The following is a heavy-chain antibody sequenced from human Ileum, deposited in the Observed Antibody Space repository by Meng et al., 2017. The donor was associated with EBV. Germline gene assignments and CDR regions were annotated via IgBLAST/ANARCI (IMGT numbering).Heavy chain of an antibody. CDR3: ARGYSSGWYYFDS. D-gene: IGHD6-19*01. CDR1: GGSISSGDYY. J-gene: IGHJ4*02. CDR2: IYNSGST. Sequence: GQLQESGPGLVKPSQTLSLTCTVSGGSISSGDYYWSWIRQPPGKGLEWIGYIYNSGSTYYNPSLKSRVTISVDTSKNQFSLKLSSVTAADTAVYYCARGYSSGWYYFDSWGQGTLVTVSS. V-gene: IGHV4-30-4*01.